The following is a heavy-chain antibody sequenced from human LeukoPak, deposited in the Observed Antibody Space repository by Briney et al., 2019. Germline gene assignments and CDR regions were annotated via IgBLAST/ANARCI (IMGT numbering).Heavy chain of an antibody. D-gene: IGHD6-19*01. J-gene: IGHJ4*02. CDR3: TRAEYSSGWHDDY. V-gene: IGHV3-49*02. Sequence: GRFTISRDDSKSIAYLQMNSLKTEDTAVYYCTRAEYSSGWHDDYWGQGTLVTVSS.